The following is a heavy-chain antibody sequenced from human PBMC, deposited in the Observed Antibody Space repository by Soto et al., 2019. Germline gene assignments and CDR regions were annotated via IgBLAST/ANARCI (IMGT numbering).Heavy chain of an antibody. CDR1: GFAVSSNY. V-gene: IGHV3-53*01. J-gene: IGHJ6*02. CDR2: IYSGGST. Sequence: GGYLRLSCAASGFAVSSNYMSWVRQAPGKGLEWVSVIYSGGSTYYADSVKGRFTISRDNSKNTLYLQMNSLRAEDTAVYYCARNLVRFLEWLSPIGMDVWGQGTTLTVSS. CDR3: ARNLVRFLEWLSPIGMDV. D-gene: IGHD3-3*01.